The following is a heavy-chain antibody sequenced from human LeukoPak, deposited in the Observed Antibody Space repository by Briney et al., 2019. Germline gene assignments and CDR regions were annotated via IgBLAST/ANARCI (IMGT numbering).Heavy chain of an antibody. Sequence: GGSLRLSCAASGFRFRDAWMSWVRQAPGKGLEWVSGITVSGGTTYYADSVEGRFTISRDNAKNTLYLQMSSLRADDTAVYFCAKYRQDYDRSGYYYYFDYWGQGTLVTVSS. D-gene: IGHD3-22*01. CDR1: GFRFRDAW. J-gene: IGHJ4*02. V-gene: IGHV3-23*01. CDR3: AKYRQDYDRSGYYYYFDY. CDR2: ITVSGGTT.